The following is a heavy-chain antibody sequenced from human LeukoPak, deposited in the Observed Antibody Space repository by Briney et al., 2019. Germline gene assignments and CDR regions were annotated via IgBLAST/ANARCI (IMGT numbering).Heavy chain of an antibody. D-gene: IGHD3-3*01. CDR1: GFTFSSYA. J-gene: IGHJ5*02. V-gene: IGHV3-23*01. Sequence: QAGGSLRLSCAASGFTFSSYAMSWVRQAPGKGLEWVSAISGSGGSTYYADSVKGRFTISRDNSKNTLYLQMNSLRAEDTAVYYCAKVPVYDFWSGYWGHWFDPWVQGTLVTVSS. CDR3: AKVPVYDFWSGYWGHWFDP. CDR2: ISGSGGST.